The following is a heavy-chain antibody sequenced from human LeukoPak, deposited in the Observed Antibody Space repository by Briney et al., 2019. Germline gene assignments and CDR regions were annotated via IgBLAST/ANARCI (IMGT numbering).Heavy chain of an antibody. D-gene: IGHD3-3*01. J-gene: IGHJ6*03. Sequence: SETLSLTCTVSGGSISSGGYYWSWIRQHPGKGLEWIGYIYYSGSTYYNPSLKSRVTISVDTSKNQFSLKLSSVTAADTAVYYCASHTYYDFWSGYRDLNYYYYMDVWGKGTTVTVSS. V-gene: IGHV4-31*03. CDR1: GGSISSGGYY. CDR3: ASHTYYDFWSGYRDLNYYYYMDV. CDR2: IYYSGST.